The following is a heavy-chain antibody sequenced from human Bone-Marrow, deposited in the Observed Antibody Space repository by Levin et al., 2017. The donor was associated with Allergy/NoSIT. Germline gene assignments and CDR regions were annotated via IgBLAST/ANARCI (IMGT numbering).Heavy chain of an antibody. D-gene: IGHD3-10*01. CDR3: ARAPPSVWFRELRGAFDI. Sequence: PGGSLRLSCAASGFTFSSYAMHWVRQAPGKGLEWVAVISYDGSNKYYADSVKGRFTISRDNSKNTLYLQMNSLRAEDTAVYYCARAPPSVWFRELRGAFDIWGQGTMVTVSS. CDR2: ISYDGSNK. J-gene: IGHJ3*02. V-gene: IGHV3-30-3*01. CDR1: GFTFSSYA.